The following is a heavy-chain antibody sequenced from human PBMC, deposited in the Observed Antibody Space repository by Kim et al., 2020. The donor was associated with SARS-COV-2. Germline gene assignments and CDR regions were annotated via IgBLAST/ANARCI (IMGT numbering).Heavy chain of an antibody. Sequence: SETLSLTCTVSGGSISSYYWSWIRQPPGKGLEWIGYIYYSGSTNYNPSLKSRVTISVDTSKNQFSLKLSSVTAADTAVYYCARDRWGGHQFDYWGQGTLVTVSS. CDR3: ARDRWGGHQFDY. CDR2: IYYSGST. CDR1: GGSISSYY. J-gene: IGHJ4*02. V-gene: IGHV4-59*01. D-gene: IGHD3-3*01.